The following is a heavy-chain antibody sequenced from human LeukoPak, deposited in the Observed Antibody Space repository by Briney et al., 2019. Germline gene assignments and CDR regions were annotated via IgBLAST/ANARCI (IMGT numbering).Heavy chain of an antibody. D-gene: IGHD3-10*01. CDR3: AKEYGPGSYYYDY. V-gene: IGHV3-23*01. Sequence: GGSLRLSCAASGFTFSTYAMSWVRQAPGKGPEWVSRISASGVSTHYADSVKGRFTISRDNSKNTLYLQMNRLRAEDMAVYYCAKEYGPGSYYYDYWGQGTLVTVSS. J-gene: IGHJ4*02. CDR1: GFTFSTYA. CDR2: ISASGVST.